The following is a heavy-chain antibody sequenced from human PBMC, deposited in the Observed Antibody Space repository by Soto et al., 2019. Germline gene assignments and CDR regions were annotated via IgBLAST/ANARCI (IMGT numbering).Heavy chain of an antibody. Sequence: EVQLLEAGGDLIQPGGYLRLACAASGCTFNIYAMTWVRQAPGKGLEWVSAISRYGDVTYYADSVEGRFSISRDYSKTTLYLQMNSLTAEGTAVYYCAKDRYIDHDSGGYVFENRGKGTLFTVSS. CDR1: GCTFNIYA. J-gene: IGHJ4*02. CDR2: ISRYGDVT. D-gene: IGHD3-22*01. V-gene: IGHV3-23*01. CDR3: AKDRYIDHDSGGYVFEN.